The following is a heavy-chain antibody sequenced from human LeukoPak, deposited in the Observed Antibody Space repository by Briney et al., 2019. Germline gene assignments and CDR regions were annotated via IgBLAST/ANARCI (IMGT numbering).Heavy chain of an antibody. CDR3: ARGPAFLGKEKAVKQLVSIDY. CDR2: MNPNSGNT. J-gene: IGHJ4*02. D-gene: IGHD6-6*01. Sequence: ASVNVSCKASGYTFTSCDINWVRQATGQGLEWMGWMNPNSGNTGYAQKFQGRVTITRNTPISTAYMELSSLRSEDTAVYYCARGPAFLGKEKAVKQLVSIDYWGQRPLVTVSS. CDR1: GYTFTSCD. V-gene: IGHV1-8*03.